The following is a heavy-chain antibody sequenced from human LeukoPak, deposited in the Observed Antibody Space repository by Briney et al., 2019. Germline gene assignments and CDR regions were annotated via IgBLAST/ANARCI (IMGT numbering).Heavy chain of an antibody. CDR2: INAGNGNT. D-gene: IGHD2-2*01. CDR3: ARGGYCSSTSCYNWFDP. CDR1: GYTFTSYG. Sequence: VASVKVSCKASGYTFTSYGISWVRQAPGQRLEWMGWINAGNGNTKYSQKFQGRVTITRDTSASTAYMELSSLRSEDTAVYYCARGGYCSSTSCYNWFDPWGQGTLVTVSS. V-gene: IGHV1-3*01. J-gene: IGHJ5*02.